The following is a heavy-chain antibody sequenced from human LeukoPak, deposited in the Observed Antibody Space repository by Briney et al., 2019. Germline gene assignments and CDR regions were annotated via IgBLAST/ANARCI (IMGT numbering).Heavy chain of an antibody. V-gene: IGHV1-46*01. J-gene: IGHJ4*02. CDR3: ARERGSCDF. CDR2: INPGSGST. Sequence: ASVKVSCKASGYTFTNYFMHWVRQAPGQGLEWMGIINPGSGSTTYAQTFQGRVTMTRDTSTSTAYMELSSLRSEDTAVYYCARERGSCDFWGQGTLVTVSS. CDR1: GYTFTNYF. D-gene: IGHD2-2*01.